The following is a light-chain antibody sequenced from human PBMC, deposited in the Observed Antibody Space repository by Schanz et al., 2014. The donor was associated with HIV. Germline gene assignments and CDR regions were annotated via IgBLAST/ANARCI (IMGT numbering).Light chain of an antibody. CDR1: QSVSSSY. J-gene: IGKJ1*01. V-gene: IGKV3-20*01. CDR2: ATS. CDR3: QQYGSSPSWT. Sequence: EIVLTQSPGTLSLSPGERATLSCRASQSVSSSYLAWYQQKPGQAPRLVIYATSTRAAGIPDRFSGTGSGTDFTLTISRLEPEDFAVYYCQQYGSSPSWTFGQGTKVEIK.